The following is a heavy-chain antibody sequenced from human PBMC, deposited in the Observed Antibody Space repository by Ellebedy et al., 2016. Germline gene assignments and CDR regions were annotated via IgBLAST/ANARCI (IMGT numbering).Heavy chain of an antibody. D-gene: IGHD3-9*01. CDR3: ARADKTGVKSI. CDR2: INPNSGGT. CDR1: GYTFTGYY. Sequence: ASVKVSXXASGYTFTGYYMHWVRQAPGQGLEWMGWINPNSGGTNYAQKFQGRVTMTRDTSISTAYMELSRLRSDDTAVYYCARADKTGVKSIWGQGTMVTVSS. V-gene: IGHV1-2*02. J-gene: IGHJ3*02.